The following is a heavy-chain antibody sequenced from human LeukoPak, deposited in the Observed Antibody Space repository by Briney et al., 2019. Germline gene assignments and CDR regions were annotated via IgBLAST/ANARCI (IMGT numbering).Heavy chain of an antibody. Sequence: PSETLSLTCTVSGGSISSGGYYWSWIRQRPGKGLEWIGYIYYSGSTYYNPSLKSRVTISVDTSKNQFSLKLSSVTAADTAVYYCAKGGFVRTELDYWGQGTLVTVSS. CDR3: AKGGFVRTELDY. V-gene: IGHV4-31*03. CDR1: GGSISSGGYY. J-gene: IGHJ4*02. CDR2: IYYSGST. D-gene: IGHD1-14*01.